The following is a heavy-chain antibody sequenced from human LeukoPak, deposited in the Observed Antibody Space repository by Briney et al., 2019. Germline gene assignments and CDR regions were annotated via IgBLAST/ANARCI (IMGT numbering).Heavy chain of an antibody. V-gene: IGHV4-61*10. CDR3: ARGPLDYYGPGKAVWFDP. D-gene: IGHD3-10*01. J-gene: IGHJ5*02. Sequence: SETLSLTCTVSDDSITSPNYYWSWVRQPAGKGLEWIGYIYYSGSTNYNPSLKSRVTISVDTSKNQFSLKLSSVTAADTAVYYCARGPLDYYGPGKAVWFDPWGQGTLVTVSS. CDR2: IYYSGST. CDR1: DDSITSPNYY.